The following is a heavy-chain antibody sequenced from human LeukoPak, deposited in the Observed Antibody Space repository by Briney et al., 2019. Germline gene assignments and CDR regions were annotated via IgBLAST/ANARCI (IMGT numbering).Heavy chain of an antibody. CDR3: ARGGPKPIMGAADC. Sequence: ASVKVSCRASGYTFSGDYIHWMRQAPGQGLEWMGWINHNNGGTNYARKFQGRVTMTRDTSITTTYMELISLRSDDMAVYYCARGGPKPIMGAADCWGQGTLVTVSS. V-gene: IGHV1-2*02. CDR2: INHNNGGT. J-gene: IGHJ4*02. D-gene: IGHD1-26*01. CDR1: GYTFSGDY.